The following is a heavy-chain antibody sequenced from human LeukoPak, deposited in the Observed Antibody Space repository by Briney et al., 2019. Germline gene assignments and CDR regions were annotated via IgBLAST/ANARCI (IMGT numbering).Heavy chain of an antibody. Sequence: GGSLRLSCAASGFTFSSYAMSWVRQAPGKGLEWVSAISGSGGSTYYADSVKGRFTISRDNSKNTLYLQMNSLRAVDTAVYYCAKSAHYYDSSGSEVFDYWGQGTLVTVSS. CDR2: ISGSGGST. V-gene: IGHV3-23*01. D-gene: IGHD3-22*01. CDR3: AKSAHYYDSSGSEVFDY. CDR1: GFTFSSYA. J-gene: IGHJ4*02.